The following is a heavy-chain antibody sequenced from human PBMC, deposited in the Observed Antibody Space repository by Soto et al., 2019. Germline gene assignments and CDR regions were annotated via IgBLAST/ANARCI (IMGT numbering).Heavy chain of an antibody. J-gene: IGHJ4*02. CDR1: GYSFTRCR. CDR2: ISAYNGNT. CDR3: ARRESLDY. Sequence: ALVKLSCKASGYSFTRCRISWVRQAPGQGLEWMGWISAYNGNTNYAQKLQGRVTMTTDTSTSTAYMELRSLISDDTAVYYCARRESLDYWGQGTLVTVSS. D-gene: IGHD3-10*01. V-gene: IGHV1-18*01.